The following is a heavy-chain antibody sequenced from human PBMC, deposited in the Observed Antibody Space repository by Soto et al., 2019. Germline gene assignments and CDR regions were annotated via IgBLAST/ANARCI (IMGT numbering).Heavy chain of an antibody. J-gene: IGHJ4*02. Sequence: GGSLRLSCAASGFSFSSYVMAWVRQAPGKGLEWVSAMSGSGGSTYYPDSVKGRFTISRDNSENTLFLQMNSLRAEDTAVYYCAKASGSSWPYYFDSWGQGTLVTVSS. CDR3: AKASGSSWPYYFDS. V-gene: IGHV3-23*01. D-gene: IGHD6-13*01. CDR2: MSGSGGST. CDR1: GFSFSSYV.